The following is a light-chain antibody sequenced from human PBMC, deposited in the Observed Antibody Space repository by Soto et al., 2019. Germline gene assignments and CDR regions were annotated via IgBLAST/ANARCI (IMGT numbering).Light chain of an antibody. CDR1: QGISSY. Sequence: IXLTLSLSSLSSSVEDRVTITCRASQGISSYLAWYQQKPGKAPKLLIYAASTLQSGVPSRFSGSGSGTDFTLTISSLQHEDFATYFCQQSYSPPRTFGQGTKVDI. CDR2: AAS. J-gene: IGKJ1*01. V-gene: IGKV1-39*01. CDR3: QQSYSPPRT.